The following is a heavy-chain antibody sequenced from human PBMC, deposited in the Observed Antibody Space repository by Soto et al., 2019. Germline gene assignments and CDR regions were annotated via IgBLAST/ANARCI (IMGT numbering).Heavy chain of an antibody. CDR3: ASDHQRSNTWSFDL. CDR2: IYHGGNI. J-gene: IGHJ4*02. Sequence: QVQLQESGPGLVKPSGTLSLTCVVSGDSVNTDDWWNWVRQPPGKGLEWIGEIYHGGNIYYNPALKGRVTISLDTSKNEVSLELTSVTVTDTAIYYSASDHQRSNTWSFDLWGQATLVTVSS. CDR1: GDSVNTDDW. V-gene: IGHV4-4*02. D-gene: IGHD4-4*01.